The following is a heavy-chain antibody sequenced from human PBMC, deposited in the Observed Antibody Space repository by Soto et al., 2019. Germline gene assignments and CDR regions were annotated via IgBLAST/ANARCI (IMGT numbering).Heavy chain of an antibody. J-gene: IGHJ5*01. D-gene: IGHD3-22*01. CDR2: IHYSGFT. CDR1: GGSSISDY. V-gene: IGHV4-59*01. CDR3: ARDQGYYYDSSGFDS. Sequence: ASETLSHTCTVSGGSSISDYWSWIRQPPGKGLEWIGYIHYSGFTNYNPSLKSRVTISVDTSKNQFSLRVNSVTAADTAVYYCARDQGYYYDSSGFDSWGQGTLVTVSS.